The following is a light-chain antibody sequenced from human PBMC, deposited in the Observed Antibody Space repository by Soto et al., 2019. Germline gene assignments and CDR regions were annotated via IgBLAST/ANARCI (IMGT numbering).Light chain of an antibody. CDR1: SSDVGAYNY. J-gene: IGLJ7*01. CDR2: DVT. CDR3: CSYAGSQTWV. Sequence: QSALTQPRSVSGSPGQSVTLSCTGTSSDVGAYNYVSWYQQHPGKAPKLIIYDVTKRPSGVPDRFSASKSGNTASLTISGLQAEDEADYYCCSYAGSQTWVFGGGTQLTVL. V-gene: IGLV2-11*01.